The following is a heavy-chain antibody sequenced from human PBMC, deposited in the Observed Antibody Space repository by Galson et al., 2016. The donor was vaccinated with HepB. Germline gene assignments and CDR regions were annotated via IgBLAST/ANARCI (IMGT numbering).Heavy chain of an antibody. CDR2: IYYSGST. V-gene: IGHV4-39*07. J-gene: IGHJ4*02. Sequence: SETLSLTCTVSGGSISSSSYYWGWIRQPPGKGLEWIGSIYYSGSTYYNPSLKSRVTISVDTSKNQFSLKLSSVTAADTAVYYCARVHYYYDSSGYGYYFDDWGQGTLVTVSS. CDR1: GGSISSSSYY. CDR3: ARVHYYYDSSGYGYYFDD. D-gene: IGHD3-22*01.